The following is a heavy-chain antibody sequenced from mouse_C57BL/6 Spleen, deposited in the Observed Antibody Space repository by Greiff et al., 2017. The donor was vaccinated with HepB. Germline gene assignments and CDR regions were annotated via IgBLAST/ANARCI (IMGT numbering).Heavy chain of an antibody. Sequence: QVQLQQPGAELVMPGASVKLSCKASGYTFTSYWMHWVKQRPGQGLEWIGEIDPSDSYTNYNQKFKGKSTLTVDKSSSTAYMQLSSLTSEDSAVYYGARTYGSSYGYFDVWGTGTTVTVSS. J-gene: IGHJ1*03. CDR1: GYTFTSYW. D-gene: IGHD1-1*01. CDR2: IDPSDSYT. V-gene: IGHV1-69*01. CDR3: ARTYGSSYGYFDV.